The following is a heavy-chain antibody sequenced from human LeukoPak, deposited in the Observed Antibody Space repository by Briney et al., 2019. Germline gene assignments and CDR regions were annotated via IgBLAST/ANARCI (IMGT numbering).Heavy chain of an antibody. CDR3: ARPGIAVAGLPLFDH. CDR1: GDSISSSVYY. CDR2: MYHSGTT. Sequence: SETLSLTCTVSGDSISSSVYYWGWIRQPPGKGPEWIGSMYHSGTTYYNPSLKSRVTISVDTSKNQLSLKLRSVTAADTAVYYCARPGIAVAGLPLFDHWGQGTLVTVSS. V-gene: IGHV4-39*01. D-gene: IGHD6-19*01. J-gene: IGHJ4*02.